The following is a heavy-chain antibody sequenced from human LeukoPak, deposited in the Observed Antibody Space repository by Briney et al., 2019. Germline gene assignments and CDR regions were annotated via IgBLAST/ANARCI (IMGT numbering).Heavy chain of an antibody. D-gene: IGHD1-1*01. CDR2: IYYSGST. CDR3: AGNWSDFDY. CDR1: GVSISSYY. J-gene: IGHJ4*02. V-gene: IGHV4-59*08. Sequence: SETLSLTCTVSGVSISSYYWSWIRQPPGKGLEWIGYIYYSGSTNYNPSLKTRLTISLDTSKNQFSLKLSSVTAADTAVYYCAGNWSDFDYWGQGILVTVSS.